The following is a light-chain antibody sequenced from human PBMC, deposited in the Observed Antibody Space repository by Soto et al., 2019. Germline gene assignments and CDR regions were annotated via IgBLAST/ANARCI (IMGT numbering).Light chain of an antibody. V-gene: IGKV1-27*01. CDR1: QGISNY. J-gene: IGKJ2*01. Sequence: DIQMTQSPSSLSASVGDRVTITCRASQGISNYLAWYQQKPGKVPKLLIYAASTLQSGVPSRFSGNGSETDFTLTISSLQPEDVATYYRQKYNSAPYTFGQGTKLEIK. CDR2: AAS. CDR3: QKYNSAPYT.